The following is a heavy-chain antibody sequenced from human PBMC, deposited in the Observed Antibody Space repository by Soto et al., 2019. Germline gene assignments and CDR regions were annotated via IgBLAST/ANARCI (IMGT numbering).Heavy chain of an antibody. Sequence: SHKLSLTCAVYGLSLSGHFCSGIRQLPGKGLEWIGGTNYSGSTNYNPSLKGRVTISVDTSKNQFSLKLSSVTAADTAVYYCARGYSYGYEALDAFDIWGQGTMVT. D-gene: IGHD5-18*01. CDR2: TNYSGST. CDR3: ARGYSYGYEALDAFDI. V-gene: IGHV4-34*01. CDR1: GLSLSGHF. J-gene: IGHJ3*02.